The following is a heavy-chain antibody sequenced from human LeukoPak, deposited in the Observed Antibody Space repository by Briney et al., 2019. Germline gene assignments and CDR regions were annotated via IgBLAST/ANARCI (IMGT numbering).Heavy chain of an antibody. CDR2: INPNSAST. CDR1: GYTFTGYY. CDR3: ASSSELPYRGFDP. D-gene: IGHD1-26*01. Sequence: ASVKVSCKASGYTFTGYYMHWVRQAPGQGLEWMGWINPNSASTKYVQKFQGRVTITRDTPISTAYMELSRLRSDDPAVYYCASSSELPYRGFDPWGQGTLVTVSS. V-gene: IGHV1-2*02. J-gene: IGHJ5*02.